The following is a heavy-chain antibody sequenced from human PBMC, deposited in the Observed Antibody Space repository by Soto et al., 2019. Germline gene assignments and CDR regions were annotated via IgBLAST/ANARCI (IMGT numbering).Heavy chain of an antibody. Sequence: SETLSLTCTVSGGSISSYYWSWIRQPPGKGLEWIGYIYYSGSTNYNPSLKSRVTISVDTSKNQFSLKLSSVTAADTAVYYCARDPGGGDYLSYYYYGMDVWGQGTTVTVSS. CDR1: GGSISSYY. V-gene: IGHV4-59*01. J-gene: IGHJ6*02. D-gene: IGHD4-17*01. CDR3: ARDPGGGDYLSYYYYGMDV. CDR2: IYYSGST.